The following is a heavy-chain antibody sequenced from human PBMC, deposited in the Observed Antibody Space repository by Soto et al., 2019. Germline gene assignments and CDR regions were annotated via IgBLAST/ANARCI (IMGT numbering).Heavy chain of an antibody. J-gene: IGHJ6*03. Sequence: SETLSLTCTVSGGSISGYYWSWIRQPPGKGLEWIGYIYYSGSTQYNPSLKSRVSMSADTSKNQFSLKLNSVTAANTAVYYCASNLMSVAGREDYYYLYYSMDVWGKGTSVTVSS. D-gene: IGHD6-19*01. V-gene: IGHV4-59*08. CDR2: IYYSGST. CDR3: ASNLMSVAGREDYYYLYYSMDV. CDR1: GGSISGYY.